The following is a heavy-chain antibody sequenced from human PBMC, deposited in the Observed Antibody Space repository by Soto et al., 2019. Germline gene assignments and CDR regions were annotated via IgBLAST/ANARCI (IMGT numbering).Heavy chain of an antibody. CDR2: ISAYNGDT. J-gene: IGHJ4*02. D-gene: IGHD1-26*01. Sequence: GASVKVSCKASGYTFTSYGISWVRKAPGQGLEWMGWISAYNGDTDYAQNLQGRVTMTTDTSTSTAYMELRSLRSDDTAVYYCERRYGGYFDDWGQGTLVTVS. CDR1: GYTFTSYG. CDR3: ERRYGGYFDD. V-gene: IGHV1-18*01.